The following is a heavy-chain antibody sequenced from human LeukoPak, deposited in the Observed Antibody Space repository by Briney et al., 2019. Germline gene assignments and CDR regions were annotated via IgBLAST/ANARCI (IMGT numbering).Heavy chain of an antibody. Sequence: SETLSLTCTVSGGSISSYYWSWIRQPPGKGLEWIGYIYYSGSTNHNPSLKSRVTISVDTSKNQFSLKLSSVTAADTAVYYCARSQQLVDYFDYWGQGTLVTVSS. CDR3: ARSQQLVDYFDY. CDR2: IYYSGST. CDR1: GGSISSYY. V-gene: IGHV4-59*01. D-gene: IGHD6-13*01. J-gene: IGHJ4*02.